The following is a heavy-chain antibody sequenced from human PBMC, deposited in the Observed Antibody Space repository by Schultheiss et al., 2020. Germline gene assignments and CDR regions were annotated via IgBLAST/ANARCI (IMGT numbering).Heavy chain of an antibody. CDR2: INPNSGGT. D-gene: IGHD3-22*01. J-gene: IGHJ4*02. CDR3: ARDYWHYYDSSGYYYFDY. Sequence: ASVKVSCKASGYTFTSYGISWVRQAPGQGLEWMGWINPNSGGTNYAQKLQGRVTMTTDTSTSTAYMELRSLRSDDTAVYYCARDYWHYYDSSGYYYFDYWGQGTLVTVSS. CDR1: GYTFTSYG. V-gene: IGHV1-18*01.